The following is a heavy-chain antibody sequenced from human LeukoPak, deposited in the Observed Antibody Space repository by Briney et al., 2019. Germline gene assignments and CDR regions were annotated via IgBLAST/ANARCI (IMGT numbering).Heavy chain of an antibody. D-gene: IGHD6-19*01. CDR1: GGSISSYY. V-gene: IGHV4-59*01. CDR3: ARAVAGTLVEY. CDR2: IYYSGST. Sequence: SETLSLICTVSGGSISSYYWSWIRQPPGKGLEWIGYIYYSGSTNYNPSLKSRVTISVDTSKNQFSLKLSSVTAADTAVYYCARAVAGTLVEYWGQGTLVTVSS. J-gene: IGHJ4*02.